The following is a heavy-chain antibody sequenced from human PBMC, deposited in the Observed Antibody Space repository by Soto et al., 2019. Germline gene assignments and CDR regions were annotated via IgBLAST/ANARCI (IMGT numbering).Heavy chain of an antibody. J-gene: IGHJ3*02. CDR3: ARQRPQNPYCSGGSCYPFRAGDAFDI. D-gene: IGHD2-15*01. CDR2: IYYSGST. Sequence: SETLSLTCTVSGGSISSSSYYWGWIRQPPGKGLEWIGSIYYSGSTYYNPSLKSRVTISVDTSKNQFSLKLSSVPAADTAVYYCARQRPQNPYCSGGSCYPFRAGDAFDIWGQGTMVTVSS. V-gene: IGHV4-39*01. CDR1: GGSISSSSYY.